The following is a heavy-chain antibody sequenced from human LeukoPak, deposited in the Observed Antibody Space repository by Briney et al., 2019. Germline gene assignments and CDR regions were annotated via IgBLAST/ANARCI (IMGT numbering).Heavy chain of an antibody. J-gene: IGHJ4*02. V-gene: IGHV4-59*01. CDR3: ARLDYYDSSGYYWGYFDY. Sequence: PSETLSLTCTVSGGSISSYYWSWLRQPPGRGLEGLGYIYYSGSTNYNPSLKSRVTISVDTSKNQFSLKRSSVTAADTAVYYCARLDYYDSSGYYWGYFDYWGQGTLVTVSS. CDR1: GGSISSYY. D-gene: IGHD3-22*01. CDR2: IYYSGST.